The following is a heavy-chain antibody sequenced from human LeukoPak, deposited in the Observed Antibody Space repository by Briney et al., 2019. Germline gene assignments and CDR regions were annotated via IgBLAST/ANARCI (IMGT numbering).Heavy chain of an antibody. J-gene: IGHJ4*02. CDR3: ARFLSSTSAGY. D-gene: IGHD2-2*01. CDR1: GGSISSSSYY. Sequence: PSETLSLTCTVSGGSISSSSYYWGWLRQPPGKGLEWIGSIYYSGSTYYNPSLKSRVTISVDTSKNQFSLKLSSVTAADTAVYYCARFLSSTSAGYWGQGTLVTVSS. CDR2: IYYSGST. V-gene: IGHV4-39*01.